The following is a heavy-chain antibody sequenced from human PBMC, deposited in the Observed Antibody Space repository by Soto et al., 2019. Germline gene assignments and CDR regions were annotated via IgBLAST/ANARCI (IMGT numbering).Heavy chain of an antibody. J-gene: IGHJ5*02. D-gene: IGHD2-15*01. Sequence: SETLSLTCTVSGGSTSSGGYYWSWIRPYPGKGLEWIGFVYYSGSTYYNPSLKSRVIISVDTSKKQFSLKLSSVTAADTAVYYCARDAALKWFDPWGQGTLVTVSS. V-gene: IGHV4-31*03. CDR2: VYYSGST. CDR1: GGSTSSGGYY. CDR3: ARDAALKWFDP.